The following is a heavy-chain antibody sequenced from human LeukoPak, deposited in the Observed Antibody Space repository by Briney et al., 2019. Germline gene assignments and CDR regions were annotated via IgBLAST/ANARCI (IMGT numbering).Heavy chain of an antibody. Sequence: PGGSLRLSCAASGFTVSSNYMSWVRQAPGKGLEWVSVIYSGGSTYYADSVKGRFTISRDNSKNTLYLQMNSLRAEDTAVYYCARDITMIVPGDYWGQGTLVTVSS. D-gene: IGHD3-22*01. CDR3: ARDITMIVPGDY. CDR1: GFTVSSNY. J-gene: IGHJ4*02. V-gene: IGHV3-66*01. CDR2: IYSGGST.